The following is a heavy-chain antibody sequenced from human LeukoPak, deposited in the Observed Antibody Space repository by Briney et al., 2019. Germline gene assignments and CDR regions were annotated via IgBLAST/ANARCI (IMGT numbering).Heavy chain of an antibody. CDR1: GFTFSSYA. V-gene: IGHV3-30*04. CDR2: ISYDGSNK. J-gene: IGHJ4*02. CDR3: AKSGYNRFDY. Sequence: GGSLRLSCAASGFTFSSYAMHWVRQAPGKGLEWVAVISYDGSNKYYADSMKGRFTISRDNSKNTLYLQMNSLRVEDTAVYYCAKSGYNRFDYWGQGTLVTVSS. D-gene: IGHD5-24*01.